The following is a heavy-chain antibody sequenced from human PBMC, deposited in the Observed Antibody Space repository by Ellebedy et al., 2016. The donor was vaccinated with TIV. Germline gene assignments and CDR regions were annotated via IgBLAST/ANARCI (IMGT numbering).Heavy chain of an antibody. CDR2: IHYTGTT. D-gene: IGHD1-1*01. V-gene: IGHV4-39*02. Sequence: MPSETLSLTCSVSGDSISGSHYYWGWIRQPPGKGLEWIGSIHYTGTTFYNPSLKSRVSITVDTSKTHFSLNLSSVTAADTAVYYCARAPNWNYGYGMGVWGQGTTVTVSS. CDR3: ARAPNWNYGYGMGV. CDR1: GDSISGSHYY. J-gene: IGHJ6*02.